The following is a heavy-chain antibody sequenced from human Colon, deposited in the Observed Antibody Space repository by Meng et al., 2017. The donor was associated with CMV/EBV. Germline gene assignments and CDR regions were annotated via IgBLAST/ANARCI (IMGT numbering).Heavy chain of an antibody. CDR2: IKQDGSEK. CDR1: GFTFRNYG. V-gene: IGHV3-7*01. CDR3: MTPTGSSDY. D-gene: IGHD6-6*01. Sequence: GGSLRLSCATSGFTFRNYGMSWVRQAPGKGLEWVANIKQDGSEKNYADSVKGRFTISRDNAQNSMYLQMTSLRVEDTSIYYCMTPTGSSDYWGQGTLVTVSS. J-gene: IGHJ4*02.